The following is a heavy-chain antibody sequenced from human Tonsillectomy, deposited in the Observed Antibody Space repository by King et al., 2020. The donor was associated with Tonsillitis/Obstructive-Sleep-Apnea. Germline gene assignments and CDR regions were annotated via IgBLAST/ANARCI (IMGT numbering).Heavy chain of an antibody. D-gene: IGHD1-26*01. J-gene: IGHJ6*03. CDR3: ASHGGLGGVTKYMDV. CDR2: IYYSGRT. Sequence: LQLQESGPGLVKPSETLSLTCTVSGGSISSSSYYWGWFRQPPGKGLEWIGTIYYSGRTYYNPSLKSRVTISVDTSKNQFSVKLSSVTAADTAVYYCASHGGLGGVTKYMDVWGKGTSAT. V-gene: IGHV4-39*01. CDR1: GGSISSSSYY.